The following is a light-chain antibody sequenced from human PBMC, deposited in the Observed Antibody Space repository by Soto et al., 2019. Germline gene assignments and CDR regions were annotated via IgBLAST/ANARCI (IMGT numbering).Light chain of an antibody. Sequence: TQSPATLYVSPGERATLSCRASQTVSRSLAWYKQRPGQAPRLLIYGASTRAAGVPGRFSGSGSGTDFTLTISSLQSEDFAVYYCQQYIDWPPYTFGQGTKLQIK. V-gene: IGKV3-15*01. J-gene: IGKJ2*01. CDR2: GAS. CDR3: QQYIDWPPYT. CDR1: QTVSRS.